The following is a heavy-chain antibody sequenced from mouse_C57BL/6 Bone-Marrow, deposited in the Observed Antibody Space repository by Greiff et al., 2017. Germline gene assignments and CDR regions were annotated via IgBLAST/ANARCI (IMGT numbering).Heavy chain of an antibody. CDR2: IYPGSGST. CDR1: GYTFTSYW. V-gene: IGHV1-55*01. J-gene: IGHJ1*03. Sequence: QVQLQQPGAELVKPGASVKMSCKASGYTFTSYWITWVKQRPGQGLEWIGDIYPGSGSTNYNEKFKSKATLTVDTSSSTAYRQLSSLTSEDSAVYYCARGGLYDGYYWYFDVWGTGTTVTVSS. CDR3: ARGGLYDGYYWYFDV. D-gene: IGHD2-3*01.